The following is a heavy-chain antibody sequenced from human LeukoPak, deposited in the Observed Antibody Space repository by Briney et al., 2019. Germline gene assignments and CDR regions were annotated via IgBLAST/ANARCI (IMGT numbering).Heavy chain of an antibody. J-gene: IGHJ4*02. D-gene: IGHD7-27*01. CDR2: IYPGDSDT. CDR3: VRTDRTGDPLDY. V-gene: IGHV5-51*01. CDR1: GYRFTNYW. Sequence: GKSLKISCKVSGYRFTNYWIGWVRQMPGKGLEWMGIIYPGDSDTQYSPSFQGQVTISADKSISTAYLRWSSPKASDTAMYYCVRTDRTGDPLDYWGQGTLVTVSS.